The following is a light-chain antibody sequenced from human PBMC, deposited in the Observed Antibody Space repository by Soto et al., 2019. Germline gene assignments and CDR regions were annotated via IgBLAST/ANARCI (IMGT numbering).Light chain of an antibody. CDR2: AAS. CDR1: QGISNY. CDR3: QKYNSARVT. Sequence: DIHMPQSPSSLSASVGDRVTITCRASQGISNYLAWYQQKPGKVPKLLIYAASTLQSGVPSRFSGSGSGTDFTLTISSLQPEDVATYYCQKYNSARVTFGQGTRLEIK. V-gene: IGKV1-27*01. J-gene: IGKJ5*01.